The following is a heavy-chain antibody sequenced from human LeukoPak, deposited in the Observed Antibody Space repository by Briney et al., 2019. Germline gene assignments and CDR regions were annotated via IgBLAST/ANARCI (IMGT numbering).Heavy chain of an antibody. CDR2: IYHSGST. J-gene: IGHJ4*02. Sequence: SETLSLTCAVSGGSISSGGYSWSWIRQPPGKGLEWIGYIYHSGSTYYNPSLKSRVTISVDRSKNQFSLKLSSVTAADTAVYYCARHHGATLYFDYWGQGTLVTVSS. CDR3: ARHHGATLYFDY. D-gene: IGHD1-26*01. CDR1: GGSISSGGYS. V-gene: IGHV4-30-2*01.